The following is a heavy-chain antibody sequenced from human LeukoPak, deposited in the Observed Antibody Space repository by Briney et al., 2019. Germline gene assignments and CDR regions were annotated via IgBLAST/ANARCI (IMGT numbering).Heavy chain of an antibody. CDR2: ISWNSGSI. J-gene: IGHJ4*02. CDR3: ARGAPYDFWSGYLSL. Sequence: GGSLRLSCAASGFTFDDYAMHWVRQAPGKGLEWVSGISWNSGSIGYADSVKGRFTISRDNAKNSLYLQMNSLRAEDTAVYYCARGAPYDFWSGYLSLWGQGTLVTVSS. V-gene: IGHV3-9*01. CDR1: GFTFDDYA. D-gene: IGHD3-3*01.